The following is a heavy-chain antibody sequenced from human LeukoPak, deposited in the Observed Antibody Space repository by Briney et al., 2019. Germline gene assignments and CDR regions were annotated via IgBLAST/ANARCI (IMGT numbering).Heavy chain of an antibody. CDR2: MNPNSGNT. V-gene: IGHV1-8*01. Sequence: SVNVSCKASGYTFTNYDIHWVRQATGQGLEWRGWMNPNSGNTGYAQKSQGRVTMTRNTSISTAYMELSSLRSADTAVYYCARNYYDSSGYYLGLYYYYYYMDVWGKGTTVTVSS. D-gene: IGHD3-22*01. J-gene: IGHJ6*03. CDR3: ARNYYDSSGYYLGLYYYYYYMDV. CDR1: GYTFTNYD.